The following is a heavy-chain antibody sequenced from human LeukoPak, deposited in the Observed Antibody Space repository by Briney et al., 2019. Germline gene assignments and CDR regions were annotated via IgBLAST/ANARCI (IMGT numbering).Heavy chain of an antibody. D-gene: IGHD3-22*01. Sequence: SVKVSCKASGGTFSSYAISWVRQAPGQGLEWMGRIIPIFGTANYAQKFQGRVTITSDESTSTAYMELSSLRSEDTAVYYCASYLPTSKYYYDSSGYYSDWGQGTLVTVSS. CDR2: IIPIFGTA. CDR3: ASYLPTSKYYYDSSGYYSD. V-gene: IGHV1-69*13. J-gene: IGHJ4*02. CDR1: GGTFSSYA.